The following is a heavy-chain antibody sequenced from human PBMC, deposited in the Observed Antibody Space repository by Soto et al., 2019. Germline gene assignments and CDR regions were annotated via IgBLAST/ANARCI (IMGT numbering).Heavy chain of an antibody. CDR2: INHSGST. D-gene: IGHD1-26*01. V-gene: IGHV4-34*01. CDR3: ARGLGGVGATTAYYFDY. J-gene: IGHJ4*02. Sequence: PSETLSLTCAVYGGSFSGYYWIWIRQPPGKGLEWIGEINHSGSTNYNPSLKSRVTISVDTSKNQFSLKLSSVTAADTAVYYCARGLGGVGATTAYYFDYWGQGTLVTVSS. CDR1: GGSFSGYY.